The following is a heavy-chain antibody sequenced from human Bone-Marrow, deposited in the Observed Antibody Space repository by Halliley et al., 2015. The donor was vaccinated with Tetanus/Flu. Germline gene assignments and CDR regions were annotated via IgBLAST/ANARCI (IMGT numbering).Heavy chain of an antibody. V-gene: IGHV3-23*01. Sequence: WVSAVSGSGDDTFYADFVKGRFTISRDNAKKTLYLQMNSLRDEDTAVYYCTRDSWDLLYYLTYWGQGTLVSVSS. CDR2: VSGSGDDT. J-gene: IGHJ4*02. CDR3: TRDSWDLLYYLTY. D-gene: IGHD1-26*01.